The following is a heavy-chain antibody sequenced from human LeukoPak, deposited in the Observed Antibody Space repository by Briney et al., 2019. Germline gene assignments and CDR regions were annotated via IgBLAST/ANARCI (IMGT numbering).Heavy chain of an antibody. CDR1: GFTFRTSG. CDR3: AKEYGYTYGEFDY. D-gene: IGHD5-18*01. J-gene: IGHJ4*02. V-gene: IGHV3-23*01. Sequence: GGSLRLSCAASGFTFRTSGMSWVRQAPGKGLEWVSAISGSGVSTYYADSVKGRFTISRDNSKNPLYLQMNSLRAEDTAVYYCAKEYGYTYGEFDYWGQGTLVTVSS. CDR2: ISGSGVST.